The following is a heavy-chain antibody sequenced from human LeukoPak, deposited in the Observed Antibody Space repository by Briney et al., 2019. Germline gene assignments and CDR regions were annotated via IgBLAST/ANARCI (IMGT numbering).Heavy chain of an antibody. J-gene: IGHJ5*02. Sequence: ASVKVSCKASGYTFTGYYMHWVRQAPGQGLEWMGWINPHSGGTNYAQKFQGRDTMTRDTSISTAYMELSRLRSDDTAVYYCARDLLMYYSGSGESTWGQGTLVTVSS. V-gene: IGHV1-2*02. CDR1: GYTFTGYY. D-gene: IGHD3-10*01. CDR2: INPHSGGT. CDR3: ARDLLMYYSGSGEST.